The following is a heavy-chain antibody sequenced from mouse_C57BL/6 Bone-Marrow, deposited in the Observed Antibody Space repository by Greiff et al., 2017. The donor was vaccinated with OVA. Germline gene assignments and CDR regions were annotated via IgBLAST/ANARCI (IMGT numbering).Heavy chain of an antibody. D-gene: IGHD1-1*01. CDR1: GYTFTNSY. CDR2: IDPENGNT. CDR3: APIYCYGSSTYWYFDV. Sequence: EVQLLESVAELVRPGASVKLSCTASGYTFTNSYMHWVKQRPEQGLEWIGRIDPENGNTKYDPKFQGKATLTVDKSSNTAYLQLRSLTSEDTAIYYCAPIYCYGSSTYWYFDVWGTGTTVTVSS. J-gene: IGHJ1*03. V-gene: IGHV14-3*01.